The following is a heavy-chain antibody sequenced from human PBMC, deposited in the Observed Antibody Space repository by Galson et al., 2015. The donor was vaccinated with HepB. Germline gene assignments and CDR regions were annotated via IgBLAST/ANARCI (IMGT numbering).Heavy chain of an antibody. CDR1: GFTFSSYS. V-gene: IGHV3-48*01. J-gene: IGHJ6*02. CDR2: ISSSSSTI. Sequence: SLRLSCAASGFTFSSYSMNWVRQAPGKGLEWVSYISSSSSTIYYADSVKGRFTISRDNAKNSLYLQMNSLRAEDTAVYYCARDNIAAAGRMDVWGQGTTVTVSS. CDR3: ARDNIAAAGRMDV. D-gene: IGHD6-13*01.